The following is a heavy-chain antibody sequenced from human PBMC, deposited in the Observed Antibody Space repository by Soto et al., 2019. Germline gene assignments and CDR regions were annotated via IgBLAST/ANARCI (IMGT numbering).Heavy chain of an antibody. CDR1: GGSITSYY. Sequence: QVQLQESGPRLVKPSETLSLTCTVSGGSITSYYGIWIRQPPGRGLELLGNIYHSGSTHYNPSLKSRVAISIDTPRNQFSLKLGSVTAAGTAVYYCGRSHGGYWGQGILVTVSS. D-gene: IGHD3-10*01. CDR2: IYHSGST. J-gene: IGHJ4*02. V-gene: IGHV4-59*08. CDR3: GRSHGGY.